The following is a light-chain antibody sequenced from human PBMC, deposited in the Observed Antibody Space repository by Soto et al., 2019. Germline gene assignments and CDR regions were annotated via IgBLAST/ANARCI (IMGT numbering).Light chain of an antibody. CDR3: QQLNSHPRT. CDR1: QAIYSY. Sequence: DIQLTQSPFFLSASVGDRVTISCRASQAIYSYLAWYQQKPGKAPKLLIFGASKLQSGVSSRFSGSGSGTEFTLTISSLQPEDFATYYCQQLNSHPRTFGQETKLEIK. J-gene: IGKJ2*01. V-gene: IGKV1-9*01. CDR2: GAS.